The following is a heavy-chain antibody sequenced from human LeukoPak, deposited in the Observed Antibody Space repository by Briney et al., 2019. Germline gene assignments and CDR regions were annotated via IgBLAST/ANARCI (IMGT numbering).Heavy chain of an antibody. Sequence: PGGSLRLSCAASGFTFDDYVMHWVRQAPGKGLEWVSGISWNSGSIAYADSVKGRFTISRDNSKNTLYLQMNSLRAEDTAVYYCAKQRQLCLDYWGQGTLVTVSS. V-gene: IGHV3-9*01. CDR1: GFTFDDYV. CDR2: ISWNSGSI. CDR3: AKQRQLCLDY. J-gene: IGHJ4*02. D-gene: IGHD2-2*01.